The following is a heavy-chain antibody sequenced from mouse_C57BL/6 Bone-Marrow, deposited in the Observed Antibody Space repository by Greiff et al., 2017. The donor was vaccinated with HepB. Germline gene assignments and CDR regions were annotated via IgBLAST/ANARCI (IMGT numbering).Heavy chain of an antibody. D-gene: IGHD1-1*01. V-gene: IGHV1-81*01. J-gene: IGHJ3*01. CDR2: IYPRSGNT. CDR3: ARAGVTTVVEGAY. CDR1: GYTFTSYG. Sequence: VQLQQSGAELARPGASVKLSCKASGYTFTSYGISWVKQRTGQGLEWIGEIYPRSGNTYYNEKFKGKATLTADKSSSTAYMELRSLTSEDSAVYFWARAGVTTVVEGAYWGQGTLGTVSA.